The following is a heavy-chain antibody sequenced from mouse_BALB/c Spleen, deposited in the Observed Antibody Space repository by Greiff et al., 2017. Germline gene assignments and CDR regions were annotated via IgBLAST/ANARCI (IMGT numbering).Heavy chain of an antibody. CDR1: GYSFTGYN. V-gene: IGHV1S135*01. J-gene: IGHJ2*01. D-gene: IGHD1-1*01. CDR2: IDPYYGGT. CDR3: ARTTTVVADYFDY. Sequence: VQLQQSGPELEKPGASVKISCKASGYSFTGYNMNWVKQSNGKSLEWIGNIDPYYGGTSYNQKFKGKATLTVDKSSSTAYMELARLTSEDSAIYYCARTTTVVADYFDYWGQGTTLTVSS.